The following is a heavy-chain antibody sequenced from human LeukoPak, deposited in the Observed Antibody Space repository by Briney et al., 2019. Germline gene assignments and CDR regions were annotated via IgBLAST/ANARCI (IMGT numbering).Heavy chain of an antibody. CDR2: INRSGST. CDR1: GRSFSGYY. Sequence: PSETMSLTCAVYGRSFSGYYWSWIRQPPGKGLEWIGEINRSGSTNYNPSLKSRVTISVDTSKNQFSLKLSSVTAADTAVYYCARGPPSYYDSSGYYNYWGQGTLVTVSS. V-gene: IGHV4-34*01. D-gene: IGHD3-22*01. J-gene: IGHJ4*02. CDR3: ARGPPSYYDSSGYYNY.